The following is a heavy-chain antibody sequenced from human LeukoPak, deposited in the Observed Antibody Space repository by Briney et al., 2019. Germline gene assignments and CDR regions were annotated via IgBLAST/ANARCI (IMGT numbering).Heavy chain of an antibody. CDR2: ISSSSSYI. CDR1: GFTLRSYA. J-gene: IGHJ4*02. V-gene: IGHV3-21*01. Sequence: GGSLRLSCAPSGFTLRSYAMNWARQAPGKGLEGVSSISSSSSYIYYADSVKGRFTISRDNAKNSLYLQMNSLRAEDTAVYYCARDKSSTNFDSWGQGTLVTVSS. CDR3: ARDKSSTNFDS. D-gene: IGHD6-13*01.